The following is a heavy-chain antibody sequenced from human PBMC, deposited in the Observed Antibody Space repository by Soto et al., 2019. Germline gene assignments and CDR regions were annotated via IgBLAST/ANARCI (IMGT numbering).Heavy chain of an antibody. CDR2: IYYSGRT. D-gene: IGHD4-17*01. CDR1: GGSLSNYY. Sequence: QVQLQESGPGLVKPSETLSLTCTVSGGSLSNYYWRWIRQPPGKGLEWIGYIYYSGRTNYNPSLKSRLTMSVDTSKNQVSLKLNSVTAADTAVYYCARNDHGGNPFFANWGQGTLVTVSS. J-gene: IGHJ4*02. CDR3: ARNDHGGNPFFAN. V-gene: IGHV4-59*01.